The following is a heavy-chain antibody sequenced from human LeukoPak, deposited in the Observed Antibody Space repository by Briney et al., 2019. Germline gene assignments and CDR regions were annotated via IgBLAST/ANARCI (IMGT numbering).Heavy chain of an antibody. CDR2: FDPGDGAM. Sequence: RASATVSCKVSGYNLTELSMHWVRQAPGKGLEWVGGFDPGDGAMVYAQRFQGRVTMTEDTSTDTVYMELSSLKSEDTAVYYCAAGGFYDLLPYWGQGTLVTVSS. CDR3: AAGGFYDLLPY. D-gene: IGHD3-9*01. J-gene: IGHJ4*02. V-gene: IGHV1-24*01. CDR1: GYNLTELS.